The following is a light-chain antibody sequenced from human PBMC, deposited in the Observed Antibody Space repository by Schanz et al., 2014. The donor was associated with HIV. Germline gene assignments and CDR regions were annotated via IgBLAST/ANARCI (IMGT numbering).Light chain of an antibody. J-gene: IGLJ3*02. V-gene: IGLV2-14*03. Sequence: QSALTQPASVSGSPGQSIAISCTGTNSDIGAYNYVSWYQQHPGEAPRLIIYDVTSRPSGVSARFSGSKTGETASLTISGLQSEDEAEYYCSTYTTSKTWVFGGGTKLTVL. CDR1: NSDIGAYNY. CDR2: DVT. CDR3: STYTTSKTWV.